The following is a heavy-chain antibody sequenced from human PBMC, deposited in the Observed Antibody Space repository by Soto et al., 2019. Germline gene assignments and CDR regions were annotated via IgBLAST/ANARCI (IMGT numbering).Heavy chain of an antibody. CDR3: ARLGYSGYDPDY. J-gene: IGHJ4*02. CDR2: ISSSSSTI. CDR1: EYTFTSYS. Sequence: GGSLTLACAASEYTFTSYSMNCVRQAPGKGLEWVSYISSSSSTIYYADSVKGRSTISRDNAKNSLYLQMNSLRDEDTAVYYCARLGYSGYDPDYWGQGTLVTVSS. V-gene: IGHV3-48*02. D-gene: IGHD5-12*01.